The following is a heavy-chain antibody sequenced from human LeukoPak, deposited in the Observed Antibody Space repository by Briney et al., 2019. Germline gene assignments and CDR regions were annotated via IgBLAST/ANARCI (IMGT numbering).Heavy chain of an antibody. CDR2: ISYDGSNK. D-gene: IGHD3-9*01. V-gene: IGHV3-30*03. CDR1: GFTFSSYG. CDR3: AAAGWGYDILTGFPD. Sequence: GRSLRLSCAASGFTFSSYGMHWVRQAPGKGLEWVAVISYDGSNKYYADSVKGRFTISRDNSKNTLYLQMNSLRAEDTAVHYCAAAGWGYDILTGFPDWGQGTLVTVSS. J-gene: IGHJ4*02.